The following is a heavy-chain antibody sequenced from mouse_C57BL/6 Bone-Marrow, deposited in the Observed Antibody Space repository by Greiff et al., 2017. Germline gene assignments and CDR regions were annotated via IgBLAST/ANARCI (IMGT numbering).Heavy chain of an antibody. V-gene: IGHV1-82*01. CDR1: GYAFSSSG. Sequence: QVQLKQSGPELVKPGASVTISCKASGYAFSSSGMNWVKQRPGKGLEWIGRIYPGDGDTNYNGKFKGKATLTADKSSSTAYMQLSSLTSEDSAVYFCAREGYYWGQGTSVTGSS. J-gene: IGHJ4*01. CDR3: AREGYY. CDR2: IYPGDGDT.